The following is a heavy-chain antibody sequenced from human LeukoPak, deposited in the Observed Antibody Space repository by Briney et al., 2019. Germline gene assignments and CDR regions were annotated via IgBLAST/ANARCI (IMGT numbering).Heavy chain of an antibody. J-gene: IGHJ6*03. CDR1: GFTFRSYA. D-gene: IGHD3-10*01. Sequence: PGGSLRLSCAASGFTFRSYAMHWVRQAPGKGLEWVAVISYDGSNKYYADSVKGRFTISRDNSKNALYLQMNSLRAEDTAVYYCARDGRDYYGSGSPGYYMDVWGKGTTVTISS. V-gene: IGHV3-30*04. CDR3: ARDGRDYYGSGSPGYYMDV. CDR2: ISYDGSNK.